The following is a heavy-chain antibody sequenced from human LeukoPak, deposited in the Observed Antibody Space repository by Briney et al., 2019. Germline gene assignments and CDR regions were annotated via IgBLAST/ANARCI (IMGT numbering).Heavy chain of an antibody. Sequence: GGSLRLSCAASGLTFSSYGMSWVRQAPGKGLEWVSAISGSGGSTYYADSVKGRFTISRDNSKNTLYLQMNSLRAEDTAVYYCARTYYDILTGYNPYFDYWGQGILVTVSS. J-gene: IGHJ4*02. CDR2: ISGSGGST. CDR1: GLTFSSYG. D-gene: IGHD3-9*01. V-gene: IGHV3-23*01. CDR3: ARTYYDILTGYNPYFDY.